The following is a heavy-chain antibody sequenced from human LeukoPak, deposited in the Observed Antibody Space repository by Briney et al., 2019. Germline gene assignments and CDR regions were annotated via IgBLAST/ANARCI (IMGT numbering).Heavy chain of an antibody. CDR1: GGSFSGYY. CDR3: ARGLGGDY. V-gene: IGHV4-34*01. J-gene: IGHJ4*02. CDR2: INHSGSN. Sequence: SETLSLTCAVYGGSFSGYYWSWIRQPPGKGLEWIGEINHSGSNNYNPSLKSRVTISVDTSKNQFSLKLSSVTAADTAVYYCARGLGGDYWGQGTLVTVSS.